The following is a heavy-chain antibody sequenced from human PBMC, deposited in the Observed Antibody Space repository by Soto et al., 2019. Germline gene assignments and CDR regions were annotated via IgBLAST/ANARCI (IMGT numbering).Heavy chain of an antibody. CDR2: ISYDGSNK. CDR1: GFTFSSYA. D-gene: IGHD1-1*01. V-gene: IGHV3-30-3*01. Sequence: PGGSLRLSCAASGFTFSSYAMHWVRQAPGKGLEWVAVISYDGSNKYYADSVKGRFTISRDNSKNTLYLQMNSLRAEDTAVYYCARSGTFRKLDYYGMDVWGQGTTVTVYS. J-gene: IGHJ6*02. CDR3: ARSGTFRKLDYYGMDV.